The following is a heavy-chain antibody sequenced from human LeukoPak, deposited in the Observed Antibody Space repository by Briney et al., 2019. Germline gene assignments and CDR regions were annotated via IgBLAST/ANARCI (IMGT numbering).Heavy chain of an antibody. J-gene: IGHJ5*02. CDR3: ARDHPAATSSITRFDP. V-gene: IGHV4-30-4*01. Sequence: SQTLSLTCTVSGGSISSGDYYWSWIRQPPGKGLEWIGYIYYSGSTYYNPSLKSRVTISVDTSKNQFSLKLSSVTAADTAVYYCARDHPAATSSITRFDPWGQGTLVTVSS. CDR1: GGSISSGDYY. CDR2: IYYSGST. D-gene: IGHD2-15*01.